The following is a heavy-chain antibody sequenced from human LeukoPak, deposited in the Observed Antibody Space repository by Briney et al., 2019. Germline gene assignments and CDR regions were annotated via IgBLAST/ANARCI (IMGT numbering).Heavy chain of an antibody. V-gene: IGHV3-30*18. CDR1: GFSFTMYG. CDR3: AKDLGGSGTYSLNWFDP. Sequence: GGSLRLSCAASGFSFTMYGIHWVRQAPGKGLEWVAVISTDGNNEYYANSVKGRFTISRDNSKNTVYLQMTSLRTEDTAVYYCAKDLGGSGTYSLNWFDPWGQGTLVTVSS. D-gene: IGHD3-10*01. CDR2: ISTDGNNE. J-gene: IGHJ5*02.